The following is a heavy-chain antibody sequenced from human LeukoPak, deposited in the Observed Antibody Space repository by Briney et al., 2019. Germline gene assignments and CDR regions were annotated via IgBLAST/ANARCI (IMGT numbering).Heavy chain of an antibody. CDR2: IFHSGST. CDR1: GGSLSSNNW. CDR3: ARREPVARESYFDY. V-gene: IGHV4-4*02. Sequence: SGTLSLTCAVSGGSLSSNNWWSWVRQPPGKGLEWIGEIFHSGSTNYNPSLKSRVTISVDTSKNQFSLKLSSVTAADTAVYYCARREPVARESYFDYWGQGTLVTVSS. D-gene: IGHD2-15*01. J-gene: IGHJ4*02.